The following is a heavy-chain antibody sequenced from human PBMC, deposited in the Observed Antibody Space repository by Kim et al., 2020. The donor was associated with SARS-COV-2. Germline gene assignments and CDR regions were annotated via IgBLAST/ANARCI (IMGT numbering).Heavy chain of an antibody. V-gene: IGHV3-74*01. Sequence: VKGRFTISRDNAKNTLYLQMNSLRAEDTAVYYCARAGYSSSWHDDWYFDLWGRGTLVTVSS. J-gene: IGHJ2*01. D-gene: IGHD6-13*01. CDR3: ARAGYSSSWHDDWYFDL.